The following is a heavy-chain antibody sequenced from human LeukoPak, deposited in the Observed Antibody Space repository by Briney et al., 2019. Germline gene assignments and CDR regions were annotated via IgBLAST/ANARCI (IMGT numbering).Heavy chain of an antibody. Sequence: SETLSLTCTVSGGSISSCYWSWIRQPPGKGLEWIGYIYYSGSTNYNPSLKSRVTISVDTSKNQFSLKLSSVTAADTAVYYCAISRDCSSTSCYVEGFDYWGQGTLVTVSS. CDR1: GGSISSCY. CDR3: AISRDCSSTSCYVEGFDY. CDR2: IYYSGST. V-gene: IGHV4-59*01. J-gene: IGHJ4*02. D-gene: IGHD2-2*01.